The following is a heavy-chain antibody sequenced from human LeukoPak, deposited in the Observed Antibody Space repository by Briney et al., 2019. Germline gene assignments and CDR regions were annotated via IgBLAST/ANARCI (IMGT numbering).Heavy chain of an antibody. CDR1: GGSISSGGYY. D-gene: IGHD4-23*01. J-gene: IGHJ6*02. CDR2: IYYSGST. Sequence: PSQTLSLTCTVSGGSISSGGYYWSWIRQHPGKGLEWIGYIYYSGSTYYNPSLKSRVTISVDTSKNQFSLKLSSVTAADTAVYYCARDYGGDYYYYGMDVWGQGTTVTVSS. V-gene: IGHV4-31*03. CDR3: ARDYGGDYYYYGMDV.